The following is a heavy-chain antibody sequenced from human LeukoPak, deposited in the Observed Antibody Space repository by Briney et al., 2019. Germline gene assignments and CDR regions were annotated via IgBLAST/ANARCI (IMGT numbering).Heavy chain of an antibody. D-gene: IGHD6-13*01. CDR2: ISGSGGST. V-gene: IGHV3-23*01. CDR1: GFTFSSYA. CDR3: AQRGKQLPQTY. J-gene: IGHJ4*02. Sequence: GGSLRLSCAASGFTFSSYAMSWVRQAPGKGLEWVSAISGSGGSTYYADSVKGRLTISRDNSKNTLYLQMNSLRAEDTAVYYCAQRGKQLPQTYWGQGTLVTVSS.